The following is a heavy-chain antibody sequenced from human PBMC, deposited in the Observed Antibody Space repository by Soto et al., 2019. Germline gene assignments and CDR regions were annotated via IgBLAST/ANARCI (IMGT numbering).Heavy chain of an antibody. CDR1: GFTFSSYG. D-gene: IGHD3-10*01. J-gene: IGHJ6*02. CDR2: ISYDGSNK. CDR3: PKDLSVHRLIYYYGSGTPGGYYGMDV. Sequence: QVQLVESGGGVVQPGRSLRLSCAASGFTFSSYGMHWVRQAPGKGLEWVAVISYDGSNKYYADSVKGRFTISRDNSKNTLYLQLNSLRAEDTAVYYCPKDLSVHRLIYYYGSGTPGGYYGMDVWGQGTTVTVSS. V-gene: IGHV3-30*18.